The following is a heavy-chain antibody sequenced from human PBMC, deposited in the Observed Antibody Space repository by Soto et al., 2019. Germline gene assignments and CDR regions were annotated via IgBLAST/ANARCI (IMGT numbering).Heavy chain of an antibody. CDR3: AKEAVAGPYYYYSGMDV. CDR2: ISGSGGST. V-gene: IGHV3-23*01. Sequence: EVQLLESGGGLVQPGGSLRLSCAASGFSFSSYAMSWVRQAPGKGLEWVSGISGSGGSTYYADSVKGPFTISRDKSKNTLYLQINSLRAEDTAVYYCAKEAVAGPYYYYSGMDVWGQGTTVTVSS. D-gene: IGHD6-19*01. J-gene: IGHJ6*02. CDR1: GFSFSSYA.